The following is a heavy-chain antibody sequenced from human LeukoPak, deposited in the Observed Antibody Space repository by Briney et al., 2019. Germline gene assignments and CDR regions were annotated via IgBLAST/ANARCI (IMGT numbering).Heavy chain of an antibody. Sequence: GASVKVSCKASGYTFTNYAVNWMRQAPGQRLEWMGWINTGNGDTKFSQNYQARVTITRGASASTAYMELSSLTSEDMAVYFCARGLWSAHRREYYFDSWGQGTLVTVSS. V-gene: IGHV1-3*04. CDR2: INTGNGDT. J-gene: IGHJ4*02. D-gene: IGHD3-3*01. CDR3: ARGLWSAHRREYYFDS. CDR1: GYTFTNYA.